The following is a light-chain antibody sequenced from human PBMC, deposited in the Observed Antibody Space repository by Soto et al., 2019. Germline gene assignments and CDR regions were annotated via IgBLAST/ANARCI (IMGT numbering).Light chain of an antibody. CDR2: DVN. CDR1: RSEIGGYNF. CDR3: TSWTTSTTMV. Sequence: QSALTQPASVSGSPGQSITISCTGTRSEIGGYNFVSWYQQHPGEVPKLILYDVNDRPSGVSNRFSGSKSGNTAALTISGLQAEDEADDYCTSWTTSTTMVFGGGTKVTVL. J-gene: IGLJ2*01. V-gene: IGLV2-14*03.